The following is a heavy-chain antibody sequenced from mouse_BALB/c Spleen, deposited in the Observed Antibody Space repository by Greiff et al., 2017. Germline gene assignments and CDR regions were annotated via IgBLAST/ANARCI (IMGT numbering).Heavy chain of an antibody. Sequence: QVTLKECGPGILQPSQTLSLTCSFSGFSLSTSGMGVSWIRQPSGKGLEWLAHIYWDDDKRYNPSLKSRLTISKDTSRNQVFLKITSVDTADTATYYCARSQYGNYPAWFAYWGQGTLVTVSA. D-gene: IGHD2-10*02. J-gene: IGHJ3*01. CDR3: ARSQYGNYPAWFAY. CDR2: IYWDDDK. V-gene: IGHV8-12*01. CDR1: GFSLSTSGMG.